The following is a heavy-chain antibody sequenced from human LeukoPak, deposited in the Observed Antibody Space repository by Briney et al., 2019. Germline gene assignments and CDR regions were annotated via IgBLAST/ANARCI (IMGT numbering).Heavy chain of an antibody. CDR3: ATPDGALSYYYDSSGPQGGAFDI. J-gene: IGHJ3*02. CDR2: KYYSGST. V-gene: IGHV4-39*01. CDR1: AGSISSSSSY. Sequence: PSQTLSPTRPVAAGSISSSSSYSGWLRQPPGKGLDWIGNKYYSGSTYYNPSLKRRVTISVDTSKTESSLKLSSVTATDTAVYYCATPDGALSYYYDSSGPQGGAFDIWGQGTMVTVSS. D-gene: IGHD3-22*01.